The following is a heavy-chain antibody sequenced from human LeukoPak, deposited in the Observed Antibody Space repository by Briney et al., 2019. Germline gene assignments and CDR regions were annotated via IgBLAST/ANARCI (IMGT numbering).Heavy chain of an antibody. CDR1: GFTFSSYW. D-gene: IGHD3-3*01. CDR3: AKDKRMTIFGVIIIHDYFDY. V-gene: IGHV3-30*18. Sequence: GGSLRLSCAASGFTFSSYWMSWVRQAPGKGLEWVAVISYDGSNKYYADSVKGRFTISRDNSKNTLYLQMNSLRAEDTAVYYCAKDKRMTIFGVIIIHDYFDYWGQGTLVTVSS. CDR2: ISYDGSNK. J-gene: IGHJ4*02.